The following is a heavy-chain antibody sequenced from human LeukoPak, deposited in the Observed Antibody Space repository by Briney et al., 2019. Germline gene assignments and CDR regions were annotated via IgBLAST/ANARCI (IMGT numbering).Heavy chain of an antibody. CDR1: GGSFSGYY. D-gene: IGHD3-3*01. CDR2: INHSGST. Sequence: PSETLSLTCAVYGGSFSGYYWSWIRQPPGKGLEWIGEINHSGSTNYNPSLKSRVTISVDTSKNQFSLKLSSVTAADTVVYYCARSYYDFWSGYSNFDYWGQGTLVTVSS. J-gene: IGHJ4*02. CDR3: ARSYYDFWSGYSNFDY. V-gene: IGHV4-34*01.